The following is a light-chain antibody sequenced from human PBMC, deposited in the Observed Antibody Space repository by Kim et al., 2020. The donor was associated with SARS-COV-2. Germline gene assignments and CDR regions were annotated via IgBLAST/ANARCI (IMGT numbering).Light chain of an antibody. V-gene: IGLV3-1*01. CDR1: KLGNQY. Sequence: SVSTGQTATITCFGDKLGNQYASWYQQKSGQSPVLVIYQNTNRPSGIPERFSGSNSGNAATLTISGTQALDEADYYCQAWDSSTVIFGGGTQLTVL. CDR3: QAWDSSTVI. J-gene: IGLJ2*01. CDR2: QNT.